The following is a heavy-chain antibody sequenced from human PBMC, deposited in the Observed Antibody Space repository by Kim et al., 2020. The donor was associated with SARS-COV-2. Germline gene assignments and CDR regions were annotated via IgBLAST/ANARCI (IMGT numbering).Heavy chain of an antibody. CDR2: MNPNSGNT. V-gene: IGHV1-8*01. D-gene: IGHD4-4*01. Sequence: ASVKVSCKASGNTFSSYDINWVRQASGQGLEWMGWMNPNSGNTVYAQKFQGRVTMTSNTSISTAYMELSSLTSEDTAVYYCARFVRDDYKFTNWGFDPWGQGPLVTVSS. CDR3: ARFVRDDYKFTNWGFDP. J-gene: IGHJ5*02. CDR1: GNTFSSYD.